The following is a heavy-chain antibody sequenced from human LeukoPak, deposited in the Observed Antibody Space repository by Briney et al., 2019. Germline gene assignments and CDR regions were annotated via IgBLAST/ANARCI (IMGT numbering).Heavy chain of an antibody. CDR2: ISGNGANT. J-gene: IGHJ4*02. CDR3: AAEKGDSPDY. Sequence: GGSLRLSCAASGFTFSNYAMSWVRQAPGKGLEWVSGISGNGANTYHADSVKGRFTISRDNSKNTLYVQMHSLRAEDTAVYYCAAEKGDSPDYWGQGTLVTVSS. CDR1: GFTFSNYA. V-gene: IGHV3-23*01. D-gene: IGHD2-21*01.